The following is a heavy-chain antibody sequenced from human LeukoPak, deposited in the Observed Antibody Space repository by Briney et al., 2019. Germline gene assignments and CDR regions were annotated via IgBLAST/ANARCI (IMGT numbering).Heavy chain of an antibody. CDR2: IHYSGST. V-gene: IGHV4-39*01. J-gene: IGHJ4*02. CDR1: GGSISSSSYY. D-gene: IGHD2-15*01. CDR3: ARRVIDSPQGATVFDY. Sequence: KPSETLSLTCTVSGGSISSSSYYWGWIRQPPGKGLEWIGSIHYSGSTYYNPSLKSRVTISVDTSKNQFSLKLSSVTAADTAVYYCARRVIDSPQGATVFDYWGQGTLVTVSS.